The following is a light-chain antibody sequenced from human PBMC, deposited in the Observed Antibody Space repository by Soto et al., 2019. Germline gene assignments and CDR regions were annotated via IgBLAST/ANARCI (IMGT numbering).Light chain of an antibody. CDR2: VAS. Sequence: AIQMTQSPSSLSASVGDRVIITCRASQGIRDDLSWYQQKPGKAPKLLIYVASRLQSGVPSRFSGSGFGTDFTLTISSLQPEDFATYHCLQDHIYPWTFGQGTKMEVK. J-gene: IGKJ1*01. V-gene: IGKV1-6*01. CDR1: QGIRDD. CDR3: LQDHIYPWT.